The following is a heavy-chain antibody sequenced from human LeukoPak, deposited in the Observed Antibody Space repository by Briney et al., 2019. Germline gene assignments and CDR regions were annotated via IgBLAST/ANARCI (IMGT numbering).Heavy chain of an antibody. V-gene: IGHV1-2*06. CDR3: ARDYCSSTSCLFDY. CDR2: INPNSGDT. CDR1: GYTFTSYG. J-gene: IGHJ4*02. Sequence: ASVKVSCKTSGYTFTSYGISWVRQAPGQGLEWMGRINPNSGDTNYAQKFQGRVAMTRDTSISTAFMELTRLRSDDTAVYYCARDYCSSTSCLFDYWGQGTLVTVSS. D-gene: IGHD2-2*01.